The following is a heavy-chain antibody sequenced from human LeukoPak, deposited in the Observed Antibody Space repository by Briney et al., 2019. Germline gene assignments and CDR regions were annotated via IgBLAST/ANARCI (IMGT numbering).Heavy chain of an antibody. V-gene: IGHV3-72*01. CDR1: GFTFSDHF. D-gene: IGHD3-10*01. Sequence: GGSLRLSCAASGFTFSDHFMDWVRQAPGKGLEWVGRSRHKGNNYATQYAASVKDRFTISRDDSKNSLHLQMNSLKTEDTAVYFCVAMLRGVGHWGQGTLVTVSS. CDR3: VAMLRGVGH. CDR2: SRHKGNNYAT. J-gene: IGHJ4*02.